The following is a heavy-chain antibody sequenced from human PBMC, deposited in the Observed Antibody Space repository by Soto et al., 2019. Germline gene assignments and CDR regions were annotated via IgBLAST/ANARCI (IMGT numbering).Heavy chain of an antibody. CDR3: ANGVGYFDY. V-gene: IGHV2-5*02. Sequence: QITLKESGPTLVKPTQTLTLTCTFSGFSLSTSGVGVGWIRQPPGKALEWLALIYWDDDKPYSPSLKSRLTITNDTSKNQVVLTMTNMDPVDTATYYCANGVGYFDYWGQGTLVTVSS. CDR1: GFSLSTSGVG. CDR2: IYWDDDK. J-gene: IGHJ4*02.